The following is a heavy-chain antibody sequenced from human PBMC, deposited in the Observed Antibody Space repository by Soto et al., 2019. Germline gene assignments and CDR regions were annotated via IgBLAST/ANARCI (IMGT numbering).Heavy chain of an antibody. CDR1: GASISSNF. J-gene: IGHJ4*02. Sequence: ETLSLTCSVSGASISSNFWSWVRQAPGKGLEWVSAISGSGGSTYYADSVKGRFTISRDNSKNTLYLQMNSLRAEDTAVYYCAKGRRITMIVVVITSFDYWGQGTLVTVSS. CDR3: AKGRRITMIVVVITSFDY. V-gene: IGHV3-23*01. CDR2: ISGSGGST. D-gene: IGHD3-22*01.